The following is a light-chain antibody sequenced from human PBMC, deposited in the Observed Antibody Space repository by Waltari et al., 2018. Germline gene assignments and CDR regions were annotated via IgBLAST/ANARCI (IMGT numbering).Light chain of an antibody. V-gene: IGKV1-39*01. CDR2: AAS. J-gene: IGKJ3*01. CDR3: QQSYSTPFT. CDR1: QSISSY. Sequence: DIQMTQPPSSLSASVGDRVTITCRASQSISSYLNWDQQKPGKAPKLLIYAASSLQSGVPSRFSGSESGTDFTLTISSLQPEDFATYYCQQSYSTPFTFGPGTKVDIK.